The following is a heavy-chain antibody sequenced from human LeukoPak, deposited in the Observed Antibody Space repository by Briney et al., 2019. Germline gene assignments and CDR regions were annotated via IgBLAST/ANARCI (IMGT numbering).Heavy chain of an antibody. J-gene: IGHJ2*01. V-gene: IGHV3-48*01. Sequence: GGSLRLSCAASGFTFSSYSMNWVRQAPGKGLEWVSYISSSSSTIYYADSVKGRFTISRDNAKNSLYLQMNSLRAEDTAVYYAHLVGAKDDGYFDLWGRGTLVTVSS. CDR1: GFTFSSYS. CDR2: ISSSSSTI. CDR3: HLVGAKDDGYFDL. D-gene: IGHD1-26*01.